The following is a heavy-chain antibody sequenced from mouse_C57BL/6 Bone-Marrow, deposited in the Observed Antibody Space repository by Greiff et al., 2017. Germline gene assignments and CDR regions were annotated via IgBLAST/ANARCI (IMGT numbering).Heavy chain of an antibody. CDR3: AREENWEDAMDY. CDR1: GYTFTSYW. D-gene: IGHD4-1*01. Sequence: QVPLQQPGAELVKPGASVKMSCKASGYTFTSYWITWVKQRPGPGLEWLGDIYPGSGSTNYNEKFQSKATLTVDTSSSTAYMQLSSLTSEDSAVYYWAREENWEDAMDYWGQGTSVTVSS. CDR2: IYPGSGST. V-gene: IGHV1-55*01. J-gene: IGHJ4*01.